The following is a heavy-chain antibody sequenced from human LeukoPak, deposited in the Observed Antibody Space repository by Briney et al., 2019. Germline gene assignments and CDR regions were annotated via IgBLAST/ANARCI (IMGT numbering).Heavy chain of an antibody. CDR1: GLPFAGYD. CDR2: ISASGDNT. J-gene: IGHJ4*02. D-gene: IGHD2-2*01. V-gene: IGHV3-23*01. Sequence: GGSLRLSCAASGLPFAGYDMSWVRQAPGEGLEGLSTISASGDNTYYAVSVKGRFTISRDNSKNTLYLQMDSLRAEDTAVYYCAKRFCSATRCFHFDYWGQGTLVTVSS. CDR3: AKRFCSATRCFHFDY.